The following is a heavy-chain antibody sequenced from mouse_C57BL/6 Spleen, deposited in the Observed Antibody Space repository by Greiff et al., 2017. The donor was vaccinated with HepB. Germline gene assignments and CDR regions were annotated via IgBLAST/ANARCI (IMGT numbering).Heavy chain of an antibody. D-gene: IGHD2-4*01. J-gene: IGHJ3*01. CDR2: INPSSGYT. CDR1: GYTFTSYT. CDR3: ARGCIYYDYDWFAY. Sequence: QVQLKQSGAELARPGASVKMSCKASGYTFTSYTMHWVKQRPGQGLEWIGYINPSSGYTKYNQKFKDKATLTADKSSSTAYMQLSSLTSEDSAVYYCARGCIYYDYDWFAYWGQGTLVTVSA. V-gene: IGHV1-4*01.